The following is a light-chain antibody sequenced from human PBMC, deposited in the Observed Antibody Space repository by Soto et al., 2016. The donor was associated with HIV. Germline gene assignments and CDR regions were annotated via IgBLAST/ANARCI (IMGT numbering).Light chain of an antibody. CDR3: QVWDVTSDLVV. Sequence: SYELTQAPSVSAAPGTTARITCGGNNVGSKRVHWYQQKPGQAPVVVVYGDNDRPSGIPERFSGSNSGNTATLTISRVEAGDEADYYCQVWDVTSDLVVFGGGTKLTVL. V-gene: IGLV3-21*03. CDR2: GDN. J-gene: IGLJ2*01. CDR1: NVGSKR.